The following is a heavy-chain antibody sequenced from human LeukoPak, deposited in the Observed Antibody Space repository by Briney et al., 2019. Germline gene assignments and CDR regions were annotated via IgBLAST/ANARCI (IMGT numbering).Heavy chain of an antibody. V-gene: IGHV3-13*03. D-gene: IGHD4-17*01. CDR1: GFTLSTYD. J-gene: IGHJ4*02. CDR2: VGTSGHT. Sequence: GGSLRLSCAAFGFTLSTYDMHYVRQGPGEGLEWVTAVGTSGHTFYPDSVKGQFTISRENARNSVYLQMNSLRAGDTAVYYCVRSFYGDHPYWGQGTLVTVSS. CDR3: VRSFYGDHPY.